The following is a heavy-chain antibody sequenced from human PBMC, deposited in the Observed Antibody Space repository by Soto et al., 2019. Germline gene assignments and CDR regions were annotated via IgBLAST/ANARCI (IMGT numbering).Heavy chain of an antibody. CDR1: GFTFENYV. D-gene: IGHD6-19*01. Sequence: PGGSLRLSCAASGFTFENYVMHWVRQAPGKGLEWVSGISWESGIIGYADSVKGRFTISRDNAKNFLYLQMDSLRAEDTALYYCAKDNTGWSGSPIDYWGQGTLVTVSS. V-gene: IGHV3-9*01. J-gene: IGHJ4*02. CDR2: ISWESGII. CDR3: AKDNTGWSGSPIDY.